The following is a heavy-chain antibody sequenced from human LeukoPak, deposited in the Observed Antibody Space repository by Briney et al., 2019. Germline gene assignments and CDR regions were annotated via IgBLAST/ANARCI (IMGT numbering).Heavy chain of an antibody. CDR1: GYTFTSYD. CDR2: MNPNSGNT. D-gene: IGHD6-13*01. V-gene: IGHV1-8*01. J-gene: IGHJ4*02. CDR3: ARVSSSSWWALDY. Sequence: GASVKASCKASGYTFTSYDINWVRQATGQGLEWMGWMNPNSGNTGYAQKFQGRVTMTRNTSISTAYMELSSLRSEDTAVYYCARVSSSSWWALDYWGQGTLVTVSS.